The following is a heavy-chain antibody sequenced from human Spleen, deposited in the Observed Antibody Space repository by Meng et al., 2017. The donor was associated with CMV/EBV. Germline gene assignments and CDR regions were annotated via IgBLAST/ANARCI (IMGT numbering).Heavy chain of an antibody. CDR1: GYTFTGYY. CDR2: INPNSGGT. J-gene: IGHJ4*02. Sequence: QVQPVQPGAEVKKPGASGKVSCKASGYTFTGYYMHWVRQAPGQGLEWMGWINPNSGGTNYAQKFQGRVTMTRDTSISTAYMELSRLRSDDTAVYYCARGKVDTAISRLYFDYWGQGTLVTVSS. D-gene: IGHD5-18*01. CDR3: ARGKVDTAISRLYFDY. V-gene: IGHV1-2*02.